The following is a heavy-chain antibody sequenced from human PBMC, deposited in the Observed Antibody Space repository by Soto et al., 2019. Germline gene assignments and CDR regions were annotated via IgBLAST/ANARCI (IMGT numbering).Heavy chain of an antibody. CDR1: GYTFTSYA. CDR3: ARAGIIPPMVFIYYYGMHV. D-gene: IGHD3-10*01. CDR2: INAGNGNT. Sequence: QVQLVQSGAEVKKPGASVKVSCKASGYTFTSYAMHWVRQAPGQRLEWMGWINAGNGNTKYSQKFRGRFTITRDTSGSTAKMGRSSPRTEDTVVYYCARAGIIPPMVFIYYYGMHVSGRGTTVTVSS. V-gene: IGHV1-3*01. J-gene: IGHJ6*02.